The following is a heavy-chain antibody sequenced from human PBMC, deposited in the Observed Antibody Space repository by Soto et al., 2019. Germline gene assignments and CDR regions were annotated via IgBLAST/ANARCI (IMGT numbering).Heavy chain of an antibody. CDR2: IWYDGSNK. Sequence: QVQLVESGGGMVQPGRSLRLSCAASGFTFSSYGMHWVRQAPGKGLEWVAVIWYDGSNKYYADSVKGRFTISRDNSKNTLYLQMNSLRAEDTAVYYCARGNDISPFDPWGQGTLVTVSS. J-gene: IGHJ5*02. CDR3: ARGNDISPFDP. D-gene: IGHD1-1*01. CDR1: GFTFSSYG. V-gene: IGHV3-33*01.